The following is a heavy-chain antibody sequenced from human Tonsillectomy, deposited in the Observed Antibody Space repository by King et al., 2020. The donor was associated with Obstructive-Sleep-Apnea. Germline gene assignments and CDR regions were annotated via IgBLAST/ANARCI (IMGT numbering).Heavy chain of an antibody. J-gene: IGHJ5*02. CDR2: CDPEDGET. CDR3: ATRKPMIVMVMIS. V-gene: IGHV1-24*01. CDR1: GYTLTELS. Sequence: VQLVESGAEVKKPGASVKVSCKVYGYTLTELSIHWVRQAPGKGLEWMGGCDPEDGETIYSQTFQGRVTMTEDTSTDTAYMELSSLRSEDTAVYYWATRKPMIVMVMISWGQGTLVTVSS. D-gene: IGHD3-22*01.